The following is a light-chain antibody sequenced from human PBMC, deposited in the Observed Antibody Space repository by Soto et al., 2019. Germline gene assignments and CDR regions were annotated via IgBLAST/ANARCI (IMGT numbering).Light chain of an antibody. CDR2: SSD. CDR1: SSNIGSNT. V-gene: IGLV1-44*01. J-gene: IGLJ2*01. Sequence: SVLTQPPSVSGTPGQRVTISCSGSSSNIGSNTVNWYQQLPGTAPKLLIYSSDRRPSGVPDRFSGSKSGTSASLAISGLQSEDEADYYCAAWDDSLNVLFGGGTKVTVL. CDR3: AAWDDSLNVL.